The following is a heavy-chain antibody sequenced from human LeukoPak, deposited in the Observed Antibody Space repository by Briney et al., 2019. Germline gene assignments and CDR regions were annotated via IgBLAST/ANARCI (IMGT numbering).Heavy chain of an antibody. J-gene: IGHJ4*02. CDR2: ICGSGGST. Sequence: RGSLILSCAVSGFTLRSYARGWVRQAPGKGLEWVSVICGSGGSTYTEDSEKRRCTVSRDKYKNTLYLQLKRRRADDTAVYYCAKLSGSYLLSYFDNWGQGTLVTVSS. CDR3: AKLSGSYLLSYFDN. V-gene: IGHV3-23*01. D-gene: IGHD3-16*02. CDR1: GFTLRSYA.